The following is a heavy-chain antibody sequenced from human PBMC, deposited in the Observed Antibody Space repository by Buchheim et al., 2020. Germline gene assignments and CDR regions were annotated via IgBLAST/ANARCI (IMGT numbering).Heavy chain of an antibody. V-gene: IGHV3-74*02. CDR3: ARSCDGYNPLCDY. CDR1: GFTFSSYA. Sequence: VQLLESGGGLVQPGGSLRLSCAASGFTFSSYAMTWVRQAPGKGLVWVSRINGDGSTTSYADSVKGRFTISRDNAKNTLYLQMNSLRAEDTAVYYCARSCDGYNPLCDYWGRGTL. CDR2: INGDGSTT. D-gene: IGHD5-24*01. J-gene: IGHJ4*02.